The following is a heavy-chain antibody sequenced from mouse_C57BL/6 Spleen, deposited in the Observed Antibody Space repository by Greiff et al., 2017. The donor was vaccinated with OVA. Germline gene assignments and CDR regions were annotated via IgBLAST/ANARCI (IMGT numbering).Heavy chain of an antibody. Sequence: QVQLQQPGAELVKPGASVKMSCKASGYTFTSYWITWVKQRPGQGLEWIGDIYPGRGSTNYNEKFKSKATLTVDTSSSTAYMQLSSLTSEDSAVYDCARSIYYDYEGAMDYWGQGTTVTVSS. D-gene: IGHD2-4*01. V-gene: IGHV1-55*01. CDR3: ARSIYYDYEGAMDY. J-gene: IGHJ4*01. CDR1: GYTFTSYW. CDR2: IYPGRGST.